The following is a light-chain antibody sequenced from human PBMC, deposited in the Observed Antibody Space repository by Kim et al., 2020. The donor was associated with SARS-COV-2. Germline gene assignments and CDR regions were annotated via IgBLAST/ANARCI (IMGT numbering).Light chain of an antibody. CDR2: ATS. V-gene: IGKV1-16*02. J-gene: IGKJ4*01. Sequence: ASVGDRVNITCRASQDIRDRLAWFQKKPGKAPKSLIYATSTWQSGVPSKFSGSGSGTDFTLTISSLEPEDFATYYSQQSDSYPLTFGGGTKVDIK. CDR3: QQSDSYPLT. CDR1: QDIRDR.